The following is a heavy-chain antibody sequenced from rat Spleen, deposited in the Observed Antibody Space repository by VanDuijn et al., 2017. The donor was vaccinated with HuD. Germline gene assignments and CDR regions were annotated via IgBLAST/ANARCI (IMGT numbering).Heavy chain of an antibody. CDR3: TREGLDTTVVAYFDY. Sequence: EVQLVESGGGLVQPGGSMRLSCAASGYTSSSFPMAWVRQAPTKGLEWVATIRSSGSITYYRDSVKGRFTISRDNAKSTLYLQMNSLRSEDTATYYCTREGLDTTVVAYFDYWGQGVMVTVSS. V-gene: IGHV5-46*01. D-gene: IGHD1-1*01. CDR1: GYTSSSFP. CDR2: IRSSGSIT. J-gene: IGHJ2*01.